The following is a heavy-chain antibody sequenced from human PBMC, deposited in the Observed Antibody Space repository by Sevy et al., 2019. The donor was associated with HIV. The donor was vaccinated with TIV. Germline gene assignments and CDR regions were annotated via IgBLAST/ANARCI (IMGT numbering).Heavy chain of an antibody. V-gene: IGHV2-5*02. J-gene: IGHJ4*02. Sequence: SGPTLVKPTQTLTLTCTFSGFSLSTNGVGVGWIRQPPGKALEWLALIYWDDNKRYSPSLNSRLTITKDTSKNQVVLTLTNMDPVDTATYYCARRQSWITRGYDYPYFDYWGQGTLVTVSS. CDR3: ARRQSWITRGYDYPYFDY. CDR2: IYWDDNK. D-gene: IGHD5-12*01. CDR1: GFSLSTNGVG.